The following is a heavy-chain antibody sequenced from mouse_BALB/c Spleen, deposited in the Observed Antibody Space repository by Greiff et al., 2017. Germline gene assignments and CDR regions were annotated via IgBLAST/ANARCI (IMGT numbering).Heavy chain of an antibody. J-gene: IGHJ4*01. D-gene: IGHD2-4*01. V-gene: IGHV5-6-5*01. CDR2: ISSGGST. Sequence: EVNVVESGGGLVKPGGSLKLSCAASGFTFSSYAMSWVRQTPEKRLEWVASISSGGSTYYPDSVKGRFTISRDNARNILYLQMSSLRSEDTAMYYCARGHGGGLPYYYAMDYWGQGTSVTVSS. CDR1: GFTFSSYA. CDR3: ARGHGGGLPYYYAMDY.